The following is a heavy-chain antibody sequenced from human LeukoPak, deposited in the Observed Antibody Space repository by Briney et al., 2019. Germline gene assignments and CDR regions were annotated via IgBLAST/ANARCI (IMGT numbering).Heavy chain of an antibody. Sequence: SETLSLTCTVSGGSISSSSYYWGWIRQPPGKGLEWIGSIYYSGSTSYNPSLKSRVTISVDTSKNQFSLKLSSVTAADTAVYYCARHVIYDSSGYPAYYFDYWGQGTLVTVSS. V-gene: IGHV4-39*01. CDR2: IYYSGST. D-gene: IGHD3-22*01. CDR3: ARHVIYDSSGYPAYYFDY. CDR1: GGSISSSSYY. J-gene: IGHJ4*02.